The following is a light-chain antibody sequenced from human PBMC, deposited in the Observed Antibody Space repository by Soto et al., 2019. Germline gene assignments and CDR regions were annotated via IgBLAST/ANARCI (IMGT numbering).Light chain of an antibody. CDR1: QSISDT. V-gene: IGKV3-15*01. CDR3: QQYNNWPWT. J-gene: IGKJ1*01. CDR2: GAS. Sequence: EIVMTQSPATLSVSPGGRATLSFRASQSISDTLAWYQQKPGQAPRLLIHGASTRAPGFPARFSGSGSGTDFTLPISSLQSEDFAVYYCQQYNNWPWTFGQGTKVDIK.